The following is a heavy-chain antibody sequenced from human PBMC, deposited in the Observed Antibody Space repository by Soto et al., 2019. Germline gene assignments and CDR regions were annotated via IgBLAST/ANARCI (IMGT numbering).Heavy chain of an antibody. J-gene: IGHJ5*02. V-gene: IGHV1-18*01. CDR3: ARSLPWFDP. CDR1: GYTFTSYT. Sequence: QVRLVHSETEVKKPGASVNVSCKASGYTFTSYTISWVRQAPGQGLEWMGWISANNGNTEFAQKFQDRLTMIADTTTSTAYLDLRNLSPDATAVYYCARSLPWFDPWGQGTLSPSR. CDR2: ISANNGNT.